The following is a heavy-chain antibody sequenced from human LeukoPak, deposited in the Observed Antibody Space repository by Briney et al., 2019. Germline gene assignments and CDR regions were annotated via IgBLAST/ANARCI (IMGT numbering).Heavy chain of an antibody. CDR3: ARGLTRWGRSSGYYYLFGY. D-gene: IGHD3-22*01. CDR1: GYTFTGYY. V-gene: IGHV1-8*02. J-gene: IGHJ4*02. Sequence: ASVKVSCKASGYTFTGYYMHWVRQAPGQRLEWMGWMNPNSGNTGYAQKFQARVTMTRNTTISTAYMELSSVGSEDTAVYYCARGLTRWGRSSGYYYLFGYWGQGTLVTVSS. CDR2: MNPNSGNT.